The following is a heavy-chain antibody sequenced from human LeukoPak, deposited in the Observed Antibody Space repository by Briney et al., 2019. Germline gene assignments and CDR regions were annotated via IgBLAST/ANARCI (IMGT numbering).Heavy chain of an antibody. V-gene: IGHV1-3*01. J-gene: IGHJ4*02. CDR1: GYTFTSYA. CDR2: INAGNGNT. D-gene: IGHD6-6*01. Sequence: GASVKVSCKASGYTFTSYAMHWVRQAPGQRLEWMGWINAGNGNTKYSQKFQGRVTITRDTSASTAYMEPSSLRSEDTAVYNCARDSSSSSFLFDYWGQGTLVTVSS. CDR3: ARDSSSSSFLFDY.